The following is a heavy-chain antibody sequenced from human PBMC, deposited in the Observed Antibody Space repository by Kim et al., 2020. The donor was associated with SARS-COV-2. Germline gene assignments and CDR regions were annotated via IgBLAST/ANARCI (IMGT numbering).Heavy chain of an antibody. D-gene: IGHD2-2*01. V-gene: IGHV3-48*02. Sequence: YADSVKGRFTIFRDNAQDSLYLQIDNLRDEDTAVYYCARAVSSSSIAFDVWGQGTIVTVSS. CDR3: ARAVSSSSIAFDV. J-gene: IGHJ3*01.